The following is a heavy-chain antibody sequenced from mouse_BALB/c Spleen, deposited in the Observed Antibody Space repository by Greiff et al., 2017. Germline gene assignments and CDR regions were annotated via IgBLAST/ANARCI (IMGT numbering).Heavy chain of an antibody. J-gene: IGHJ2*01. CDR1: GFTFSSFG. CDR3: ARSKPSHYYGSSYYFDY. CDR2: ISSGSSTI. V-gene: IGHV5-17*02. Sequence: EVKLMESGGGLVQPGGSRKLSCAASGFTFSSFGMHWVRQAPEKGLEWVAYISSGSSTIYYADTVKGRFTISRDNPKNTLFLQMTSLRSEDTAMYYCARSKPSHYYGSSYYFDYWGQGTTLTVSS. D-gene: IGHD1-1*01.